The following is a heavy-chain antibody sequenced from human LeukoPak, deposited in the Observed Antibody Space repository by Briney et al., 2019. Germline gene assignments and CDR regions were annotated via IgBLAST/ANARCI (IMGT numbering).Heavy chain of an antibody. Sequence: SETLSLTCSVSGGSISSYYWSWIRNPQAQGLGWIGIVYHSGSTNYNPSLKSRVTMSVDTSKNQFSLKLRSVTAADTAVYYCANGGYCSSSSCYPKWFDPWGQGTLVTVSS. D-gene: IGHD2-2*01. CDR1: GGSISSYY. CDR2: VYHSGST. CDR3: ANGGYCSSSSCYPKWFDP. J-gene: IGHJ5*02. V-gene: IGHV4-59*01.